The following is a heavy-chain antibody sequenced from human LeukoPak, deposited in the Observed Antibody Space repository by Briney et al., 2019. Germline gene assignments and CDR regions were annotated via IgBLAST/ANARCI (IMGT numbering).Heavy chain of an antibody. Sequence: GRSLRLSCAASGFAFSKYAMHRVRQAPGKGLEWVTIISDDGRSNYADSVEGRFTISRDNSKNTLYLQMSSLRAEDTAVYYCASTSGYDFWDMGYWGQGTLVTVSS. CDR3: ASTSGYDFWDMGY. D-gene: IGHD5-12*01. J-gene: IGHJ4*02. CDR1: GFAFSKYA. CDR2: ISDDGRS. V-gene: IGHV3-30*04.